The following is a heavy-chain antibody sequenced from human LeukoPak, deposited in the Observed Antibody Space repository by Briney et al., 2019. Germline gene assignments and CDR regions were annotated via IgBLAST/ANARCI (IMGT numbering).Heavy chain of an antibody. Sequence: GGSLRLSCAASGFTFSSYAMSWVRQAPGKGLEWVSAISGSGGSTYYADSVKGRFTISRDNAKNTLYLEMKSLRAEDTAVYYCARGGRELSPLDCWGQGTLVTVSS. D-gene: IGHD3-16*02. CDR2: ISGSGGST. CDR3: ARGGRELSPLDC. V-gene: IGHV3-23*01. J-gene: IGHJ4*02. CDR1: GFTFSSYA.